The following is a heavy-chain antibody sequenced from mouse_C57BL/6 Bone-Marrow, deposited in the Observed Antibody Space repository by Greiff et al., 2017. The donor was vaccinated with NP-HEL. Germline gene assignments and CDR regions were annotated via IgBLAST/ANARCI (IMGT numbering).Heavy chain of an antibody. J-gene: IGHJ4*01. D-gene: IGHD3-3*01. V-gene: IGHV5-6*01. CDR3: TRRGREMDY. Sequence: EVQLVESGGDLVKPGGSLKLSCAASGFTFSSYGMSWVRQTPDKRLEWVATISSGGSYTYYPDSVKGRFTISRDNAKNTLYLQMSSLKSEDTDMYYSTRRGREMDYWGQGTSVTVSS. CDR2: ISSGGSYT. CDR1: GFTFSSYG.